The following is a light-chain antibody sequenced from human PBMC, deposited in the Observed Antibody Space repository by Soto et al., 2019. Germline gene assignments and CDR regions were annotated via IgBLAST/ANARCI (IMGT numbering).Light chain of an antibody. V-gene: IGKV1-5*03. CDR3: QQYNSYPYT. Sequence: DIQMTQSPSALSASVGDRVTITCRASQSISSWLAWYQQKPGKAPKLLIYKASSLESGVPSRFSGSGSGTEFTLTISSLQPDDFATYYCQQYNSYPYTFGQGTRWIS. J-gene: IGKJ2*01. CDR1: QSISSW. CDR2: KAS.